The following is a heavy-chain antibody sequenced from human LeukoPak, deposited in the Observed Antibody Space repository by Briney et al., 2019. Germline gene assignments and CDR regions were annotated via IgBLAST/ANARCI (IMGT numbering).Heavy chain of an antibody. V-gene: IGHV1-69*06. D-gene: IGHD5-18*01. Sequence: PQASVKVFCKASGGTFSNYAISWVRQAPGQGLEWMGGIIPIFGTANYAQKFRGRVTITADKSTRTAYMELSSLRSEDTAVYYCARVGYSYGSFGLKYYFDYWGQGTLVTVSS. CDR1: GGTFSNYA. CDR2: IIPIFGTA. J-gene: IGHJ4*02. CDR3: ARVGYSYGSFGLKYYFDY.